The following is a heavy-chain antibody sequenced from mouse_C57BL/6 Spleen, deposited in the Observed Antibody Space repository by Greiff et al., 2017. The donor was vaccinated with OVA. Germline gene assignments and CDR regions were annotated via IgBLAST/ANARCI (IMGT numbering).Heavy chain of an antibody. Sequence: VQLQQSGAELVRPGASVKLSCTASGFNIKDDYMHWVKQRPEQGLEWIGWIDPENGDTEYASKFQGKATITADTSSNTAYLQLSSLTSEDTAVDDCTTYTRRGWYFDVWGTGTTVTVSS. D-gene: IGHD5-1-1*01. CDR3: TTYTRRGWYFDV. J-gene: IGHJ1*03. V-gene: IGHV14-4*01. CDR1: GFNIKDDY. CDR2: IDPENGDT.